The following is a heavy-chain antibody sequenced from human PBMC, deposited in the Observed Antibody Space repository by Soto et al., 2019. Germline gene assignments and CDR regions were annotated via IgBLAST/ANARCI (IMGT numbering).Heavy chain of an antibody. Sequence: EVQLLESGGGLVQPGGSLRLSCAASGFTFSSYAMSWVRQAPGKGLEWVSAISGSGGSTYYADSVKGRFTISRDNSKNTLYLQMNSLRAEDTAVYYCAKDPAAGHSYYYYYYMDVWGKGTTVTVSS. CDR3: AKDPAAGHSYYYYYYMDV. V-gene: IGHV3-23*01. CDR1: GFTFSSYA. D-gene: IGHD6-13*01. J-gene: IGHJ6*03. CDR2: ISGSGGST.